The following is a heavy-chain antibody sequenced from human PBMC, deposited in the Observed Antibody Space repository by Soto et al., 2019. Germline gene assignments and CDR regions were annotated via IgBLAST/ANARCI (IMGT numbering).Heavy chain of an antibody. Sequence: KASETLSLTCTASNFSVLTSIYYWAWIRQPPGKGLEWVGTVYYTGTTYYNPSLQSRVTISIDTSKNQFSLNLNSVTAADTAVYYCARNWNLALVPAAYFDSWGQGTLVTVSS. CDR1: NFSVLTSIYY. CDR2: VYYTGTT. CDR3: ARNWNLALVPAAYFDS. V-gene: IGHV4-39*01. D-gene: IGHD2-2*01. J-gene: IGHJ4*02.